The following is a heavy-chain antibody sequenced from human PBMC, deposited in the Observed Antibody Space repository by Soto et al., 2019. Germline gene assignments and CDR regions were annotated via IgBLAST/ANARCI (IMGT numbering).Heavy chain of an antibody. CDR2: IYYSGST. V-gene: IGHV4-59*08. D-gene: IGHD3-10*01. J-gene: IGHJ5*02. CDR1: GGSISSYY. Sequence: ASETLSLTCTVSGGSISSYYWSWIRQPPGKGLEWIGYIYYSGSTNYNPSLKSRVTISVDTSKNQFSLKLSSVTAADTAVYYCARHASNYYGSGSYLYWFDPWGQGTLVTVSS. CDR3: ARHASNYYGSGSYLYWFDP.